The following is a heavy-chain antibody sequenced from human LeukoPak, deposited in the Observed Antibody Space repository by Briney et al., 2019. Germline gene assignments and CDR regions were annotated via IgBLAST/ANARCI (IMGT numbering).Heavy chain of an antibody. CDR1: GFTFSHYG. V-gene: IGHV3-33*01. J-gene: IGHJ4*02. CDR2: IRYYGSGQ. D-gene: IGHD4-17*01. Sequence: GGSLRLSCAASGFTFSHYGMHWVRQAPGKGLEWVAVIRYYGSGQFYADSVKGRFTISRDNSKNTLYLQMNSLRAEDTAVYYCARDEPYSDYGDSIAPVGWGQGTLVTVSS. CDR3: ARDEPYSDYGDSIAPVG.